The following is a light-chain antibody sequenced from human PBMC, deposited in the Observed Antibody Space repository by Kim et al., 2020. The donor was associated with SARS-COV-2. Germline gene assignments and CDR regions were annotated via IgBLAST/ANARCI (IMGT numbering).Light chain of an antibody. CDR2: RAS. CDR1: QNINNNH. V-gene: IGKV3-20*01. Sequence: EIVLTQSPGTLSLSPGERATLSCRASQNINNNHLSWYQQKPGQAPRLLIYRASSRVSGTPDRFSGSGSGTDFTLTISRLEPEDFAVYYCHRYDRSPYSFGQGTKLEI. CDR3: HRYDRSPYS. J-gene: IGKJ2*03.